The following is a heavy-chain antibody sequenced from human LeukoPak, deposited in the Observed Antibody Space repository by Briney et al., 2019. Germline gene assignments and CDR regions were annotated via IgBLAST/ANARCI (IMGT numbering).Heavy chain of an antibody. CDR2: ISGSGGST. D-gene: IGHD6-6*01. CDR3: ARDPNSSSSYYYYYYYMDV. J-gene: IGHJ6*03. V-gene: IGHV3-23*01. Sequence: PGGSLRLSCAASGFTFSSYAMSWVRQAPGKGLEWVSAISGSGGSTYYADSVKGRFTISRDNSKNTLYLQMNSLRAEDTAVYYCARDPNSSSSYYYYYYYMDVWGKGTTVTVSS. CDR1: GFTFSSYA.